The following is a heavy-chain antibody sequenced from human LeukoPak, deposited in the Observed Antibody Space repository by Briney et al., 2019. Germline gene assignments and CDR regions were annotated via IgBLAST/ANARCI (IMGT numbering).Heavy chain of an antibody. D-gene: IGHD6-13*01. J-gene: IGHJ6*02. V-gene: IGHV3-23*01. Sequence: PGGSLRLSCAACEFTFTNYAMSWVRQAPGKGLEWVSSISESGGSTYYADSGKGRFTISRDNSKNTLYLQMNSLRAEETAVDFCARVPYSGSGSYGMDVWGQGTTVTVSS. CDR1: EFTFTNYA. CDR3: ARVPYSGSGSYGMDV. CDR2: ISESGGST.